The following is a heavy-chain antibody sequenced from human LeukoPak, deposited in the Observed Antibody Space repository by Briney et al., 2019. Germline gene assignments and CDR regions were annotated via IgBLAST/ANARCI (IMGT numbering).Heavy chain of an antibody. D-gene: IGHD3-22*01. V-gene: IGHV4-30-2*01. J-gene: IGHJ4*02. Sequence: SETLSLTCAVSGGSISSGGYSWSWIRQPPGKGLEWIGYIYHSGSTYYNPSLKSRVTISVDRSKNQFSLKLSSVTAADTAVYYCARGLNYYDSSGLGQFDYWGQGTLVTVSS. CDR1: GGSISSGGYS. CDR3: ARGLNYYDSSGLGQFDY. CDR2: IYHSGST.